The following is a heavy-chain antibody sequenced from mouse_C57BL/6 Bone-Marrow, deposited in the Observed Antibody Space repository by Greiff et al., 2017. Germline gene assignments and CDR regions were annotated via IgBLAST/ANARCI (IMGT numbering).Heavy chain of an antibody. CDR3: ARWRGYFDY. CDR2: IDPGNGDT. V-gene: IGHV1-12*01. CDR1: GYTFTSYN. Sequence: QVQLKESGAELVRPGASVKMSCKASGYTFTSYNMHWVKQTPKQGLEWIGAIDPGNGDTSSTPKFKGQATLTVDKSSSTAYMQLSSVTSEDSAVYFCARWRGYFDYWGQGTTLTVSS. J-gene: IGHJ2*01.